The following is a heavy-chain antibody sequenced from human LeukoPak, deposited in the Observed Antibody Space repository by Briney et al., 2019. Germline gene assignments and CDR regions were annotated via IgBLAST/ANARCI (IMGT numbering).Heavy chain of an antibody. CDR1: GFTFDDYA. CDR2: ISWNSENV. D-gene: IGHD3-16*01. Sequence: GGSLRLSCAASGFTFDDYAMHWVRQAPGKGLKWVSGISWNSENVVYADSVEGRFTISRDNAKNSLYLQMNSLRAEDTAVYYCAKPRKVMDYYFDYWGQGTLVTVSS. V-gene: IGHV3-9*01. CDR3: AKPRKVMDYYFDY. J-gene: IGHJ4*02.